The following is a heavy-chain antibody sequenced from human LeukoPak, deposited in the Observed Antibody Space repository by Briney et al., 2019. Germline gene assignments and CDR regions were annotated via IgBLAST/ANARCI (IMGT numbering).Heavy chain of an antibody. J-gene: IGHJ4*02. Sequence: SVKVSCKVSGYTLTELSMHWVRQAPGQGLEWMGGIIPIFGTANYAQKFQGRVTITADESTSTAYMELSSLRSEDTAVYYCAREGAGRGLADYWGQGTLVTVSS. CDR2: IIPIFGTA. CDR3: AREGAGRGLADY. V-gene: IGHV1-69*13. D-gene: IGHD1-1*01. CDR1: GYTLTELS.